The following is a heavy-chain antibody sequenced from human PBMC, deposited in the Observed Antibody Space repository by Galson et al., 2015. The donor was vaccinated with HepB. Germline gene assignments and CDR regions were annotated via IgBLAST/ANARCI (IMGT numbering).Heavy chain of an antibody. CDR1: GYTFTSYG. J-gene: IGHJ5*02. CDR2: ISAYNGNT. D-gene: IGHD2-15*01. V-gene: IGHV1-18*04. CDR3: ARDRLDRVVVVVAATPSDGFDP. Sequence: SVKVSCKASGYTFTSYGISWVRQAPGQGLEWMGWISAYNGNTNYAQKLQGRVTMTTDTSTSTAYMELGSLRSDDTAVYYCARDRLDRVVVVVAATPSDGFDPWGQGTLVTVSS.